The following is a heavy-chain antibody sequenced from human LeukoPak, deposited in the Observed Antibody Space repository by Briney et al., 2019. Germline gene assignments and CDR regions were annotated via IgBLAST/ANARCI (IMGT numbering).Heavy chain of an antibody. CDR1: GFTFSSYA. Sequence: GRSLRLSCAASGFTFSSYAMHWVRQAPGKGLEWVSSISSSSSYIYYADSVKGRFTISRDNAKNSLYLQMNSLRAEDTAVYYCASAPPGDTIFGVVLQPYYYYYYMDVWGKGTTVTVSS. V-gene: IGHV3-21*01. D-gene: IGHD3-3*01. J-gene: IGHJ6*03. CDR3: ASAPPGDTIFGVVLQPYYYYYYMDV. CDR2: ISSSSSYI.